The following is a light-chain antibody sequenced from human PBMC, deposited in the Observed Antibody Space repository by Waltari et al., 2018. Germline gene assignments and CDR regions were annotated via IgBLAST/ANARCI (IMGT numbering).Light chain of an antibody. CDR1: QSVSRT. J-gene: IGKJ1*01. CDR2: DAS. V-gene: IGKV3-20*01. CDR3: QKYGTLPAT. Sequence: EIVLTQSPGTLSLSPGDSATLSCRASQSVSRTLAWYQQKPGQPPRALISDASSRSTGIPDRFSGSGSGTDFTLTISRLEPEDVAVYYCQKYGTLPATFGQGTKVEIK.